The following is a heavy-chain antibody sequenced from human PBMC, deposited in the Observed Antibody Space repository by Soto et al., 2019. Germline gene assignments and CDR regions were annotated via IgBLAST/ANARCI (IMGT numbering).Heavy chain of an antibody. CDR1: GFTFGDYA. Sequence: GGSLRLSCVASGFTFGDYAMSWFRQAPGKGLEWVGFVRSKAYGGTEYAASVKGRFTISRDDSKSIAYLQMNSLKTEDTAVYYCTRHHGGNVDYFDYWGQGTLVTVSS. J-gene: IGHJ4*02. D-gene: IGHD3-16*01. CDR3: TRHHGGNVDYFDY. V-gene: IGHV3-49*03. CDR2: VRSKAYGGT.